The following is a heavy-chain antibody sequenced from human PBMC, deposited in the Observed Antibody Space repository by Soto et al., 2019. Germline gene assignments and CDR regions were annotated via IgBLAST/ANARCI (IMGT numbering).Heavy chain of an antibody. Sequence: ASVKVSCKVSGYTLTELSMHWVRQAPGKGLEWMGGFDPEDGETIYAQKFQGRVTMTEDTSTDTAYMELSSLRSEDTAVYYCATVSSGRYAFDIWGHGTMVTVSS. D-gene: IGHD3-10*01. CDR2: FDPEDGET. V-gene: IGHV1-24*01. J-gene: IGHJ3*02. CDR1: GYTLTELS. CDR3: ATVSSGRYAFDI.